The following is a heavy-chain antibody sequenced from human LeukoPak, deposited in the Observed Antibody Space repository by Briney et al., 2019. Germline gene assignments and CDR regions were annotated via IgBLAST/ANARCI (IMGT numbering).Heavy chain of an antibody. J-gene: IGHJ4*02. V-gene: IGHV3-23*01. CDR2: ISGSGGST. CDR1: GFTVSSNY. D-gene: IGHD2-2*01. CDR3: AKGHRVVPAATFDY. Sequence: GGSLRLSCAASGFTVSSNYMSWVRQAPGKGLEWVSAISGSGGSTYYADSVKGRFTISRDNSKNTRYLQMNSLRAEDTAVYYCAKGHRVVPAATFDYWGQGTLVTVSS.